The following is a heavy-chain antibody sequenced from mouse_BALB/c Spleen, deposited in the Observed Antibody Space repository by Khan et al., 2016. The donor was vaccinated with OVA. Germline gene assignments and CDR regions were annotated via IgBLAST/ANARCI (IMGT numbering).Heavy chain of an antibody. CDR1: GYSITSGYA. CDR3: ARGNYYGYSCDY. CDR2: ISYSGGT. J-gene: IGHJ2*01. V-gene: IGHV3-2*02. Sequence: EVELVESGPGLVKPSQSLSLTCTVTGYSITSGYAWNWIRQFPGNKLEWMGYISYSGGTSYNPSLKSRISITRDTSKNQFFLQLNSVTTEDTATYYGARGNYYGYSCDYWGQGTPLTVSS. D-gene: IGHD1-1*01.